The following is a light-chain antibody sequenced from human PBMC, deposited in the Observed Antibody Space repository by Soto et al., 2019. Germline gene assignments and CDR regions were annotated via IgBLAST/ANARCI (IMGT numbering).Light chain of an antibody. V-gene: IGKV4-1*01. CDR1: QSALYSSNNKNY. Sequence: DIVMTQSPDSLAVSLGERATINCKSSQSALYSSNNKNYLAWYEQKPGQPPKLLIYWASTRESGVPDRFSGSGSGTDFTLTISSLQAEYVAVYYCQQYYSIHFTFGPGTKVDIK. J-gene: IGKJ3*01. CDR2: WAS. CDR3: QQYYSIHFT.